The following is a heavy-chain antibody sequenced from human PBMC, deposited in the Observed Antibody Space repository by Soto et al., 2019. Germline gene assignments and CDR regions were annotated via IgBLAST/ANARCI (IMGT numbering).Heavy chain of an antibody. CDR1: GGTFSSYA. D-gene: IGHD3-10*01. CDR3: ARARARDKAFYMVRGVYGMDV. CDR2: IIPIFGTA. V-gene: IGHV1-69*13. Sequence: SVKVSCKASGGTFSSYAISWVRQAPGQGLEWMGGIIPIFGTANYAQKFQGRVTITADESTSTAYMELSSLRSEDTAVYYCARARARDKAFYMVRGVYGMDVWGLGTTVTVSS. J-gene: IGHJ6*02.